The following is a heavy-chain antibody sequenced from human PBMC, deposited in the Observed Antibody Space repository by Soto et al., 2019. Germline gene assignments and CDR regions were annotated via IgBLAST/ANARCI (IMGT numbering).Heavy chain of an antibody. CDR1: GGCISSGGYY. Sequence: PSETLSLTCTVSGGCISSGGYYWSWIRQHPGKGLEWIGYIYYSGSTYYNPSLKSRVTISVDTSKNQFSLKLSSVTAADTAVYYCARDLVVPAAAGGYYYGMDVWGQGTTVTVSS. V-gene: IGHV4-31*03. D-gene: IGHD2-2*01. CDR3: ARDLVVPAAAGGYYYGMDV. CDR2: IYYSGST. J-gene: IGHJ6*02.